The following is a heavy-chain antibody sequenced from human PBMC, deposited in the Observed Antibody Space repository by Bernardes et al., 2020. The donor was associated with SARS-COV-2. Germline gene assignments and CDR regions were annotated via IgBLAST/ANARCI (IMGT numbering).Heavy chain of an antibody. J-gene: IGHJ4*02. CDR3: ARSRPKYYYDSSGYYN. Sequence: TLSLTCTVSGGSISSSSYYWGWIRQPPGKGLEWIGSIYYSGSTYYNPSLKSRVTISVDTSKNQFSLKLSSVTAADTAVYYCARSRPKYYYDSSGYYNWGQGTLVTVSS. CDR2: IYYSGST. CDR1: GGSISSSSYY. V-gene: IGHV4-39*01. D-gene: IGHD3-22*01.